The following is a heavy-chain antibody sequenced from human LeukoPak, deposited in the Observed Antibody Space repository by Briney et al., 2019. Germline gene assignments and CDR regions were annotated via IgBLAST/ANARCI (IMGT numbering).Heavy chain of an antibody. Sequence: ASVKVSCKASGYTFISYGINWVRQAPGQGLEWMGWISAYKGNTNYAQKLQGRVTMTTDTSTRTAYMELRSLRSDDTAVYYCARGRLQSGSYYFAYWGQGTLVTVSS. CDR3: ARGRLQSGSYYFAY. CDR2: ISAYKGNT. V-gene: IGHV1-18*01. D-gene: IGHD4-11*01. CDR1: GYTFISYG. J-gene: IGHJ4*02.